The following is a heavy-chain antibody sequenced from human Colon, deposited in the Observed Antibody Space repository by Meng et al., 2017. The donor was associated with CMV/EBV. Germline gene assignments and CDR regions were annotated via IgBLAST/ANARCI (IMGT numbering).Heavy chain of an antibody. D-gene: IGHD3-22*01. CDR2: IYWNDDK. V-gene: IGHV2-5*01. CDR1: GFSLSTSGVG. CDR3: AHSGRDSSGSYYFDY. Sequence: SGPTLVKPTQTLTLTCTFSGFSLSTSGVGVGWIRQPPGRALEWLALIYWNDDKRYSPSLKSRLTITKDTSKNQVVLTMTNMDPVDTATYYCAHSGRDSSGSYYFDYWGQGTLVTVSS. J-gene: IGHJ4*02.